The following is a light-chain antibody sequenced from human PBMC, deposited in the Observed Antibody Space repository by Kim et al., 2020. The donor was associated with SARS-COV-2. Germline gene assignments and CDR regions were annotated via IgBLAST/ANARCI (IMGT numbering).Light chain of an antibody. J-gene: IGKJ2*01. V-gene: IGKV3-20*01. CDR3: QQYGSSPDT. Sequence: EIVLTQSPGTLSLSPGERATLSCRASQSVSSSYLAWYQQKPGQAPRLLIHGASSRATGIPDRFSGSGSGTDFTLTISRLEPEDCAVYYWQQYGSSPDTCGQGNKLEI. CDR2: GAS. CDR1: QSVSSSY.